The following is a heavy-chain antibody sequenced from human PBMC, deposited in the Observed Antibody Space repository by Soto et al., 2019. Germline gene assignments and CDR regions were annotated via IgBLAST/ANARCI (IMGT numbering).Heavy chain of an antibody. Sequence: QVQLVQSGAEVKKPGASVKVSYVASGYTFTDHYIHWVRQAPGQGLEWMGWINPHSGDTIYAQKFQGRVTLTRDTSISTAYMKLSRLRSDDTAVYYCARGRTVNFYGMAVWGQGTTVTVSS. CDR3: ARGRTVNFYGMAV. D-gene: IGHD4-17*01. CDR1: GYTFTDHY. CDR2: INPHSGDT. V-gene: IGHV1-2*02. J-gene: IGHJ6*02.